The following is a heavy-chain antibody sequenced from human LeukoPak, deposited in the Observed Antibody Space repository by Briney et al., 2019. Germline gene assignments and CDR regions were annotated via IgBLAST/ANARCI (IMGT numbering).Heavy chain of an antibody. CDR2: IYHSGST. CDR3: ARDSSDRYYYDSSGPFDY. J-gene: IGHJ4*02. V-gene: IGHV4-38-2*02. Sequence: SETLSLTCTVSGYSISSGYDWGWIRQPPGKGLEWIGSIYHSGSTYYNPSLKSRVTISVDTSKNQFSLTLNSVTAADTAVYYCARDSSDRYYYDSSGPFDYWGQGTLVTVSS. D-gene: IGHD3-22*01. CDR1: GYSISSGYD.